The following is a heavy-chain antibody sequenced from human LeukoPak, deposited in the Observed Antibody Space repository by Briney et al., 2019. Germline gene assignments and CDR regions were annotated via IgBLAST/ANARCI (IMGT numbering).Heavy chain of an antibody. CDR1: GFTFDDYG. D-gene: IGHD5-18*01. J-gene: IGHJ4*02. CDR2: ISWNSGSI. Sequence: GRSLRLSCAASGFTFDDYGMHWVRQAPGKGLEWVSGISWNSGSIGYADSVKGRFTISRDNAKSTLYLQMNSLRADDMALYYRTKASRYSSGSVDYWGQGTLVTVSS. CDR3: TKASRYSSGSVDY. V-gene: IGHV3-9*03.